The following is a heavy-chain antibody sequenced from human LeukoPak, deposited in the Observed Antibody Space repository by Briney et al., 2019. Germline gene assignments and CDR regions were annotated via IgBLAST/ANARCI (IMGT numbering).Heavy chain of an antibody. V-gene: IGHV1-69*04. CDR1: GGTFSSYA. Sequence: GASVKVSCKASGGTFSSYAISWVRPAPGQGPEWMGRIIPILGIANYAQKFQGRVTITADKSTSTAYMELSSLRSEDTAVYYCASGDPGYSSGWYADYWSQGTLVTVSS. J-gene: IGHJ4*02. D-gene: IGHD6-19*01. CDR2: IIPILGIA. CDR3: ASGDPGYSSGWYADY.